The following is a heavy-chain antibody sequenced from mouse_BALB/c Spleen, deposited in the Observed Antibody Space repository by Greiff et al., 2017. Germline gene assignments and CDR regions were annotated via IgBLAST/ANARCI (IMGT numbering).Heavy chain of an antibody. CDR1: GYSFTSYY. V-gene: IGHV1-66*01. CDR3: ARSGPVVPMDY. D-gene: IGHD1-1*01. J-gene: IGHJ4*01. Sequence: QVQLQQSGPELVKPGASVKISCKASGYSFTSYYIHWVKQRPGQGLEWIGWIFPGSGNTKYNEKFKGKATLTADTSSSTAYMQLSSLTSEDSAVYFCARSGPVVPMDYWGQGTSVTVSS. CDR2: IFPGSGNT.